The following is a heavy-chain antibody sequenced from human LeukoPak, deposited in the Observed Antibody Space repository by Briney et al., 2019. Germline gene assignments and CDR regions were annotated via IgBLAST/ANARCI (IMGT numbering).Heavy chain of an antibody. V-gene: IGHV3-21*01. Sequence: PGGFLRLSCAASGFSFSSYSMNWVRQAPGKGLEWVSSISSSSSYIYYADSVEGRFTISRDNAKNSLYLQMNSLRAEDTAVYYCARVSLFDALDVWGQGTMVTVSS. CDR3: ARVSLFDALDV. CDR1: GFSFSSYS. CDR2: ISSSSSYI. J-gene: IGHJ3*01.